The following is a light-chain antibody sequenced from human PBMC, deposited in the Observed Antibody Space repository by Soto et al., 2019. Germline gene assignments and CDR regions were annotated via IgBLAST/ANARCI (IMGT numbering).Light chain of an antibody. Sequence: DSVTITCWSSQNIGNYLNWYQQKPGKAPKFLIFGILNLISGCPSRFSGSGSGTDFTRTISSLQPEDGATYYCQKQDNATLTVGGGTKVDIK. CDR1: QNIGNY. V-gene: IGKV1-39*01. J-gene: IGKJ4*01. CDR2: GIL. CDR3: QKQDNATLT.